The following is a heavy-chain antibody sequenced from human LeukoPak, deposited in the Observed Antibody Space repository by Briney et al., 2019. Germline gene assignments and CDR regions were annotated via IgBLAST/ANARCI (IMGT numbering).Heavy chain of an antibody. CDR1: GYTFTSYG. V-gene: IGHV1-18*01. CDR2: ISAYSGNT. CDR3: ARDLRIMITFGGVTPDY. J-gene: IGHJ4*02. D-gene: IGHD3-16*01. Sequence: GASVKVSCKASGYTFTSYGISWVRQAPGQGLEWMGWISAYSGNTNYAQKLQGRVAMTTDTSTSTAYMELRSLRSDDTAVYYCARDLRIMITFGGVTPDYWGQGTLVTVSS.